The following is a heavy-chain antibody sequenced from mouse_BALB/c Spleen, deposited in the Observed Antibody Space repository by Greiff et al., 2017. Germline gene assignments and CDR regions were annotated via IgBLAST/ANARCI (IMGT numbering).Heavy chain of an antibody. D-gene: IGHD1-1*01. CDR3: ARGGYLLLHYFDY. CDR2: INSNGGST. CDR1: GFTFSSYG. J-gene: IGHJ2*01. V-gene: IGHV5-6-3*01. Sequence: EVMLVESGGGLVQPGGSLKLSCAASGFTFSSYGMSWVRQTPDKRLELVATINSNGGSTYYPDSVKGRFTISRDNAKNTLYLQMSSLKSEDTAMYYCARGGYLLLHYFDYWGQGTTLTVSS.